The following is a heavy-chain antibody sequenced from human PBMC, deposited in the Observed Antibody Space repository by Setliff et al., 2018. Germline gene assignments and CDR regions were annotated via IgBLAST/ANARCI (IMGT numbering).Heavy chain of an antibody. J-gene: IGHJ4*02. V-gene: IGHV1-18*01. CDR1: GYTFTDFG. CDR2: ISPHNGNT. CDR3: SRLVRFCTRIVCQRLSGDDY. Sequence: VASVKVSCKASGYTFTDFGVSWVHQAPGQGLEWVGWISPHNGNTYYAPKFQGTVLMTADTSTTTAYLELRSLRSDDTAVYYCSRLVRFCTRIVCQRLSGDDYWGQGTLVTVSS. D-gene: IGHD3-10*01.